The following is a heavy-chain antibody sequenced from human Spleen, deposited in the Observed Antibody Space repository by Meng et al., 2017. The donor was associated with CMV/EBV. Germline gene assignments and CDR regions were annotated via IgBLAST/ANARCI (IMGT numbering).Heavy chain of an antibody. V-gene: IGHV4-34*01. Sequence: RCCLWPPGKGLEWIGEISHSGITNYNPSLKSLVTISVDTSKNQFSLKLSSVTAADTAVYYCARVESLPYEYYYDSRAECFQHWGQGTLVTVSS. CDR2: ISHSGIT. J-gene: IGHJ1*01. D-gene: IGHD3-22*01. CDR3: ARVESLPYEYYYDSRAECFQH.